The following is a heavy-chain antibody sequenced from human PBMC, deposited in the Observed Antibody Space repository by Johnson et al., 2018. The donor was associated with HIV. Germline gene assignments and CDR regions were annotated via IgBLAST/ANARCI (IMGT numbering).Heavy chain of an antibody. CDR2: INWHGGST. CDR1: GFTFDDYA. CDR3: ARDRVGATAFDV. V-gene: IGHV3-20*04. J-gene: IGHJ3*01. D-gene: IGHD1-26*01. Sequence: VQLVESGGGVVRPGGSLRLSCAASGFTFDDYAMSWVRQAPGKGLEWVSGINWHGGSTGYADSVKGRFTISRDNAKNSLYLQMNSLRAEDTALYYCARDRVGATAFDVWGQGTLVTVSS.